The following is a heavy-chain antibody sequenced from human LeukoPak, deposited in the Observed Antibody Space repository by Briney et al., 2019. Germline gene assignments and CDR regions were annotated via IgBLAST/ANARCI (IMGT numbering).Heavy chain of an antibody. CDR2: ISGSGGST. J-gene: IGHJ4*02. D-gene: IGHD3-10*01. CDR3: AKRSWDYYGSGTYYFDY. CDR1: GFTFSSYA. Sequence: PRGSLRLSCAASGFTFSSYAMSWVRQAPGKGLEWVSAISGSGGSTYYADSVKGRFTISRDNSKNTLYLQMNSLRAEDTAVYYCAKRSWDYYGSGTYYFDYWGQGTLVTVSS. V-gene: IGHV3-23*01.